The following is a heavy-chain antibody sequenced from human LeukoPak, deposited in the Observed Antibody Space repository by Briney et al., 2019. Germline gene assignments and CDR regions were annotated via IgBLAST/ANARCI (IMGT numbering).Heavy chain of an antibody. V-gene: IGHV3-23*01. CDR2: ISGSGGTT. D-gene: IGHD2-15*01. CDR3: AKSVVVAASGYYFDY. CDR1: GFTFSSNA. J-gene: IGHJ4*02. Sequence: PGGSLRLSCAASGFTFSSNAMNWVRQAPGKGLEWVSGISGSGGTTFYADSVKGRFTITRDNSKNTLYLQMTSLRAEDTALYYCAKSVVVAASGYYFDYWGQGTLVTVSS.